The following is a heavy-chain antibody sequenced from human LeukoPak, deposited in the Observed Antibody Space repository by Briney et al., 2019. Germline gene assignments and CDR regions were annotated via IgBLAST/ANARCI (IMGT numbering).Heavy chain of an antibody. V-gene: IGHV1-69*13. J-gene: IGHJ4*02. CDR3: AAGREWETGPDY. D-gene: IGHD1-26*01. CDR1: GGTFSSYA. Sequence: GASVKVSCKDSGGTFSSYAISWVRQAPGQGLEWMGGIIPIFGTANYAQKFQGRVTITADESTSTAYMELSSLRSEDTAVYYCAAGREWETGPDYWGQGTLVTVSS. CDR2: IIPIFGTA.